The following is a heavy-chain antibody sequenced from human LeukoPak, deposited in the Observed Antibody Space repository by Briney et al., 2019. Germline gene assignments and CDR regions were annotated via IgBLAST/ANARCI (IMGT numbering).Heavy chain of an antibody. D-gene: IGHD5-24*01. Sequence: SETLSLTCAVYGGSFSGYYCSWIRQPPGKGLEWSGKINHSGSTYYNPSLKSRVTISVDTPKSQFSLKLSSVTAADTAVYYCARTVEMATIVFFAYGGQGTLVTVPA. CDR3: ARTVEMATIVFFAY. V-gene: IGHV4-34*01. J-gene: IGHJ4*02. CDR2: INHSGST. CDR1: GGSFSGYY.